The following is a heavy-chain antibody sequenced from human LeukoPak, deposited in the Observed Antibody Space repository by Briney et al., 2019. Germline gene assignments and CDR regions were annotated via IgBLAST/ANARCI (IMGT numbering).Heavy chain of an antibody. CDR3: TRAIPFDAFDI. V-gene: IGHV3-49*04. J-gene: IGHJ3*02. CDR2: IRSEAYGGTT. CDR1: GFTFGDYA. Sequence: QSGGSLRLSCTASGFTFGDYAMSWVRQAPGKGLEWVGFIRSEAYGGTTEYAASVKGRFTISRDDSKSIAYLQMNSLKTEDTAVYYCTRAIPFDAFDIWGQGTMVTVSS.